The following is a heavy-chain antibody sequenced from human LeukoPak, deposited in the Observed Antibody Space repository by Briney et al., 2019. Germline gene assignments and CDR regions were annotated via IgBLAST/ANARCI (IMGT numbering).Heavy chain of an antibody. V-gene: IGHV1-18*01. D-gene: IGHD2-15*01. Sequence: ASVKVSCKASGGTFSSYAISWVRQAPGQGLEWMGWISAYNGNTNYAQKPQGRVTMTTDTSTSTAYMELRSLRSDDTAVYYCAREYGPDSRFDPWGQGTLVTVSS. CDR1: GGTFSSYA. CDR2: ISAYNGNT. CDR3: AREYGPDSRFDP. J-gene: IGHJ5*02.